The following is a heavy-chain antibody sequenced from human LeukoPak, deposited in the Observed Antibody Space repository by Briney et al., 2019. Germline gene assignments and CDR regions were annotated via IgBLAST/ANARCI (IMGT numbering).Heavy chain of an antibody. D-gene: IGHD6-19*01. CDR2: IYYSGST. V-gene: IGHV4-59*01. J-gene: IGHJ4*02. CDR3: ARGWDGIAVAGSFDY. CDR1: GGYTSGYY. Sequence: SETLSLTCTVSGGYTSGYYWSWIRQPPGKGLEWIGDIYYSGSTNYNPSLTSRVTMSVDTSKNQFSLKLNSVTAADTAVYYCARGWDGIAVAGSFDYWGQGTLVTVSS.